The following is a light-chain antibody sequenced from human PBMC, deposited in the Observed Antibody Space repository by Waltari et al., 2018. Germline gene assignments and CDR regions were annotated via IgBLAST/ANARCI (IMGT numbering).Light chain of an antibody. CDR1: SSNIGSNA. Sequence: QSVLTQPPSASGTPGQRVTISCSGGSSNIGSNAVSWYQPLPGAAPNVLVHMNNQRPSGVPDRLSGSKSGTSASLAISGLQSEDESDYYCAGWDDTLNGPLFGTGTKVTVL. J-gene: IGLJ1*01. V-gene: IGLV1-44*01. CDR3: AGWDDTLNGPL. CDR2: MNN.